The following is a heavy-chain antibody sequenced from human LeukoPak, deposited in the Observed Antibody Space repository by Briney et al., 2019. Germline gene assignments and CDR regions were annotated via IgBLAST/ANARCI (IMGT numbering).Heavy chain of an antibody. Sequence: SETLSLTCTVSGGSISSYYWSWIRQPPGKGLEWIGYIYYSGSTNYNPSLKSRVTISVDTSKNQFSLKLSSVTAADTAVYCCAREKRYCSSTSCHRDAFDIWGQGTMVTVSS. CDR1: GGSISSYY. D-gene: IGHD2-2*01. V-gene: IGHV4-59*01. J-gene: IGHJ3*02. CDR3: AREKRYCSSTSCHRDAFDI. CDR2: IYYSGST.